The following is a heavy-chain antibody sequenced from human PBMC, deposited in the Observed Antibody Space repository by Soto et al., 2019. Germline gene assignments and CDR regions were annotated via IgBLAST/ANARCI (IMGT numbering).Heavy chain of an antibody. J-gene: IGHJ4*02. CDR1: GYIFRNNW. CDR3: ARQGGSHYLSRGYHYALDY. Sequence: GESLKISCKGSGYIFRNNWITWVRQMPGKGLEWVGRIDLTDSYTSYSPSFQGHVSFSADKSINTTYLHFSSLRASDTAVYYCARQGGSHYLSRGYHYALDYWGQGTTVTVPS. CDR2: IDLTDSYT. D-gene: IGHD3-22*01. V-gene: IGHV5-10-1*01.